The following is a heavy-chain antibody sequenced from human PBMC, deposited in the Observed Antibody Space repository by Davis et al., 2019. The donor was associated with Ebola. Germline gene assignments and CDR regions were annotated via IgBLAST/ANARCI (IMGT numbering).Heavy chain of an antibody. CDR3: ARVGSGSLFFYYGMDV. Sequence: SETLSLTCTVSGVSISGYHWSWIRQPPGKGLEWFGHIYHSGSANYNPSLESRITISVDTSKNQFSLKLSSVTAADTAVYYCARVGSGSLFFYYGMDVWGKGTTVTVSS. D-gene: IGHD6-19*01. J-gene: IGHJ6*04. V-gene: IGHV4-59*01. CDR1: GVSISGYH. CDR2: IYHSGSA.